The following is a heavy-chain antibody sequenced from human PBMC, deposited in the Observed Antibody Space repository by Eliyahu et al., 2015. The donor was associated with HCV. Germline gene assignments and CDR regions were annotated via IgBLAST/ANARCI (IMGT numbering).Heavy chain of an antibody. CDR3: ARGLGGGTYYYV. CDR2: INPSGGSP. V-gene: IGHV1-46*01. J-gene: IGHJ4*02. CDR1: GYSFTNYF. Sequence: QVQLVQSGAEVKKPGASVKVSCKASGYSFTNYFIHWVRQAPGQGLEWMGIINPSGGSPTYAQKFQGRVTMTRDTSTSTVYMELSSLRSEDTALYYCARGLGGGTYYYVWGQGTLVTVSS. D-gene: IGHD1-26*01.